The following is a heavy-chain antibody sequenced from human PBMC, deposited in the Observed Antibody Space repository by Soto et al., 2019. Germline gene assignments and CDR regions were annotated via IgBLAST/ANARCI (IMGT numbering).Heavy chain of an antibody. Sequence: QLQVSGPEVVKPSETLSLTCTVSGGSMSSHYWAWMRQSPGQGLEWIGYIYYSGSTKSNPSLNGRLTMSVDTSKNQLSLNLRSVTVADTAVYYCATQRLGEFGSHFDHWGQGTLVSVSS. J-gene: IGHJ4*02. CDR1: GGSMSSHY. V-gene: IGHV4-59*11. CDR3: ATQRLGEFGSHFDH. CDR2: IYYSGST. D-gene: IGHD3-10*01.